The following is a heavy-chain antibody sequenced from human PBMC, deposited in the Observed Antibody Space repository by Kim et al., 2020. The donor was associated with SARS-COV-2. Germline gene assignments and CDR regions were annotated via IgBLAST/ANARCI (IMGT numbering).Heavy chain of an antibody. Sequence: SETLSLTCSVSGGSISSSSYYWGWIRQPPGKGLEWIGHIYSSGIPYYNPSLKSRVTISLDTSKNQFSLNLGSVTAADTAVYYCVRVGHFQLAMAGGWIDPWGQGTLVTVSS. CDR2: IYSSGIP. J-gene: IGHJ5*02. D-gene: IGHD6-19*01. CDR1: GGSISSSSYY. V-gene: IGHV4-39*07. CDR3: VRVGHFQLAMAGGWIDP.